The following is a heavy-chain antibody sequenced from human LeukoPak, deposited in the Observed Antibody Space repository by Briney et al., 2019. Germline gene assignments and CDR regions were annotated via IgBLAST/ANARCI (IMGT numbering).Heavy chain of an antibody. Sequence: GASVKVSCKASGYTFTGYYTHWVRQAPGQGLEWMGWINPNSGGTNYAQKFQGRVTMTRDTSISTAYMELSRLRSDDTAVYYCARVSHSDWLYFDYWGQGTLVTVSS. V-gene: IGHV1-2*02. D-gene: IGHD2-21*02. CDR2: INPNSGGT. J-gene: IGHJ4*02. CDR3: ARVSHSDWLYFDY. CDR1: GYTFTGYY.